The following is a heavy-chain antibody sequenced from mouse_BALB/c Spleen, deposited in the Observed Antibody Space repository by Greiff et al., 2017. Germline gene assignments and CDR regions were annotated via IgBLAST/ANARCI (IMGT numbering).Heavy chain of an antibody. CDR2: ISDGGSYT. D-gene: IGHD2-5*01. CDR1: GFTFSDYY. CDR3: ARDSSNRVFDY. J-gene: IGHJ2*01. Sequence: EVKLVESGGGLVKPGGSLKLSCAASGFTFSDYYMYWVRQTPEKRLEWVATISDGGSYTYYPDSVKGRFTISRDNARNNLYLQMSSLKSEDTAMYYCARDSSNRVFDYWGQGTTLTVSS. V-gene: IGHV5-4*02.